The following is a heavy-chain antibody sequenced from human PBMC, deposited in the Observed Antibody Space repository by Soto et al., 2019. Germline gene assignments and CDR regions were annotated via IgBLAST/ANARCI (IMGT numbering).Heavy chain of an antibody. J-gene: IGHJ4*02. CDR1: GGSISSGGYY. CDR3: ARDYNTVLDY. Sequence: SETLSLTCTVSGGSISSGGYYWSWIRQHPGKGLEWIGYIYYSGSTYYNPSLKSRVTISVDTSNNHFSLKLSSVTAADTAVYYCARDYNTVLDYWGQGTLVTVSS. V-gene: IGHV4-31*03. D-gene: IGHD1-1*01. CDR2: IYYSGST.